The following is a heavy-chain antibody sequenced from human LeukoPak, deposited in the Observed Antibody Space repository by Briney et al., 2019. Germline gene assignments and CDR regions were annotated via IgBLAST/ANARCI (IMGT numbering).Heavy chain of an antibody. CDR1: GFTFSSYA. D-gene: IGHD5-18*01. V-gene: IGHV3-23*01. Sequence: PGGSLRLSCAASGFTFSSYAMSWVRQAPGKGLEWVSAISGSGGSTYYADSVKGRFTISRDNSKNTLYLQMSSLRAEDTAVYYCAKDTRLGYSYGQYYFDYWGQGTLVTVSS. CDR2: ISGSGGST. J-gene: IGHJ4*02. CDR3: AKDTRLGYSYGQYYFDY.